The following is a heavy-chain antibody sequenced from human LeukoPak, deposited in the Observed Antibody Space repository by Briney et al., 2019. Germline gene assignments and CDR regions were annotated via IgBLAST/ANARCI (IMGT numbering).Heavy chain of an antibody. CDR2: IHPDGSET. V-gene: IGHV3-7*01. J-gene: IGHJ4*02. D-gene: IGHD3-22*01. CDR1: GFTFSSYT. CDR3: VGWGVEVGMDY. Sequence: GESLRLSCAASGFTFSSYTLHWVRQVPGKGLEWVANIHPDGSETSYVDSVKGRFTISRDNAKKSMFLQMNSLRVEETAVYKCVGWGVEVGMDYWGQGTPVTVSS.